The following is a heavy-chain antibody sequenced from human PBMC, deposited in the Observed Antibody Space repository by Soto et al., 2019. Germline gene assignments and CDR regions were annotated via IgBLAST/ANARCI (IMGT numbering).Heavy chain of an antibody. D-gene: IGHD3-3*01. CDR1: GFTLSNYT. J-gene: IGHJ6*02. Sequence: QVQLVESGGGVVQPGRSLRLSCVASGFTLSNYTMHWVRQAPGKGLEWAAVISYDGFNEDYGDSVKGRFTISRDISKNTMYLHLNTLRPEDTAVYYCARSPPPFVLQYLEWSYGLDVWGQGTTVIVSS. V-gene: IGHV3-30-3*01. CDR3: ARSPPPFVLQYLEWSYGLDV. CDR2: ISYDGFNE.